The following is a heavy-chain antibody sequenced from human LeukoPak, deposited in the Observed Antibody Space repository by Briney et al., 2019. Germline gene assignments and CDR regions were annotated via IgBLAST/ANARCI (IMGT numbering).Heavy chain of an antibody. CDR1: GFTFDDYA. CDR3: AKEDSWYYFDY. CDR2: ISWNSGSI. V-gene: IGHV3-9*01. Sequence: GRSLRLSCAASGFTFDDYAMHWVRQAPGKGLEWVSGISWNSGSIGYADSVKGRFTISRDNSKKTLYLQMNSLRAEDTAVYYCAKEDSWYYFDYWGQGTLVTVSS. D-gene: IGHD2-8*01. J-gene: IGHJ4*02.